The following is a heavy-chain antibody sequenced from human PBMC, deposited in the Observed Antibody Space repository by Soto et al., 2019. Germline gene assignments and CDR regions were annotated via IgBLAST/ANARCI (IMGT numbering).Heavy chain of an antibody. Sequence: PGGSLRLSCAASGFTFSSYAMSWVRQAPGKGLEWVSAISGSGGSTYYADSVKGRFTISRDNSKNTLYLQMNSLRAEDTAVYYCAKGGMATMTYNWLDPWGQGTLVTVYS. D-gene: IGHD5-12*01. J-gene: IGHJ5*02. V-gene: IGHV3-23*01. CDR3: AKGGMATMTYNWLDP. CDR2: ISGSGGST. CDR1: GFTFSSYA.